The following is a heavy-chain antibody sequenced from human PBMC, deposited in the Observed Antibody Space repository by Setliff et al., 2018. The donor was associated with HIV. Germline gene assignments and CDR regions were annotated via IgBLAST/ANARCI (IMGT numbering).Heavy chain of an antibody. CDR3: ARAVVNSNFYYYMDV. Sequence: SETLSLTCTVSGVSTSSSHYYWGWIRQPPGKGLEWIGYIYYSGSTYYNPSLKSRVTISVDTFKNLFSLRLSSVTAADTAVYYCARAVVNSNFYYYMDVWGKGTTVTVSS. J-gene: IGHJ6*03. V-gene: IGHV4-39*02. CDR2: IYYSGST. D-gene: IGHD2-15*01. CDR1: GVSTSSSHYY.